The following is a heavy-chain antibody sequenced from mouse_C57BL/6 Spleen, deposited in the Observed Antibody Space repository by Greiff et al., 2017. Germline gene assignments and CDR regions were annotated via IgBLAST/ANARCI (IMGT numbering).Heavy chain of an antibody. CDR2: INPNNGGT. CDR3: ASSSYDGYYGGFAY. Sequence: VQLQQSGPELVKPGASVKIPCKASGYTFTDYNMDWVKQSHGKSLEWIGDINPNNGGTIYNQKFKGKATLTVDKSSSTAYMELRRLTSYDTAVYFCASSSYDGYYGGFAYWGQGTLVTVSA. CDR1: GYTFTDYN. J-gene: IGHJ3*01. D-gene: IGHD2-3*01. V-gene: IGHV1-18*01.